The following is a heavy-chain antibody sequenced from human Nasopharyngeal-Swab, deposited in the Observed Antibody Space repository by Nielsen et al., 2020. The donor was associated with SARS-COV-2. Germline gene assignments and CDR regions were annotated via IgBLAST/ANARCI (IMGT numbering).Heavy chain of an antibody. CDR1: GFTFSSYG. D-gene: IGHD3-16*01. J-gene: IGHJ4*02. CDR2: IWYDGSNK. V-gene: IGHV3-33*01. CDR3: ARDLAVGDDSYGY. Sequence: GESLKISCAASGFTFSSYGMHWVRQAPGKGLEWMAVIWYDGSNKYYADSVKGRFTISRDNSKNTLYLQMNSLRAEDTAVYYCARDLAVGDDSYGYWGQGTLVTVSS.